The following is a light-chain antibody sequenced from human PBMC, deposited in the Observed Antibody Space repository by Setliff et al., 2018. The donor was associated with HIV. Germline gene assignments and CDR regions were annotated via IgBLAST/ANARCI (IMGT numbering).Light chain of an antibody. CDR1: SNDIGGFNY. V-gene: IGLV2-14*03. CDR3: SSFTSSHTYV. J-gene: IGLJ1*01. Sequence: SALTQPASVSGSPGQSITISCTGTSNDIGGFNYVSWYQQHPGKAPKLIIYDVSNRPSGVSDRFSGSKSANTASLTISGLQAEDEADYYCSSFTSSHTYVFATGTKGTVL. CDR2: DVS.